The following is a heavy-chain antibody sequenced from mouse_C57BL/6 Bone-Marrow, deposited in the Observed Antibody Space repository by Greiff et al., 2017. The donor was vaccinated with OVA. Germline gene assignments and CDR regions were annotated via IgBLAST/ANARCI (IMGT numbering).Heavy chain of an antibody. D-gene: IGHD1-1*01. V-gene: IGHV2-9-1*01. Sequence: VKLMESGPGLVAPSQSLSISCTVSGFSLTSYAISWVRQPPGKGLEWLGVIWTGGGTNYNSALNCRLSISKDNSKSHVFLKMNSLQTDDTARYYCARSSGSSYEKNYFDYWGQGTTLTVSS. J-gene: IGHJ2*01. CDR1: GFSLTSYA. CDR3: ARSSGSSYEKNYFDY. CDR2: IWTGGGT.